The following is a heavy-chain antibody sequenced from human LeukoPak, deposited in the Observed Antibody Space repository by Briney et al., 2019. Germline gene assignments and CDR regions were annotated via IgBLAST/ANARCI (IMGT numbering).Heavy chain of an antibody. D-gene: IGHD5-18*01. CDR1: GFTFGDYA. CDR2: IRSKAYGGTT. J-gene: IGHJ4*02. CDR3: TRSYVDTAMVFDY. V-gene: IGHV3-49*04. Sequence: GSLRLSCTASGFTFGDYAMSWVRQAPGKGLEWVGFIRSKAYGGTTEYAASVKGRFTISRDDSKSIAYLQMNSLKTEDTAVYYCTRSYVDTAMVFDYWGQGTLVTVSS.